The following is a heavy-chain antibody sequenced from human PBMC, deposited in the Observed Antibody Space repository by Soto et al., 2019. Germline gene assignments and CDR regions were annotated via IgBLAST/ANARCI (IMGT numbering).Heavy chain of an antibody. D-gene: IGHD3-10*01. Sequence: QVQLVQSGAVVKKPGSSVEVSCKASGGTFNGYGISWGRQAPGQGLEWMGGTVPVFDTSKYAPRFKGRVTITADKSTSTAYMELSSVRSEDTAIYFCARGVSNSGAYYTGPSAYDLWGQGTLVIVSS. V-gene: IGHV1-69*06. CDR2: TVPVFDTS. CDR3: ARGVSNSGAYYTGPSAYDL. J-gene: IGHJ3*01. CDR1: GGTFNGYG.